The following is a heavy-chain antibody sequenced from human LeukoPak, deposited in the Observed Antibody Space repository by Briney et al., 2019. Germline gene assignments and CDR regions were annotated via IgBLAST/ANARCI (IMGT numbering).Heavy chain of an antibody. V-gene: IGHV4-4*07. CDR1: GGSISGYY. CDR3: ARGRGGGGSSNNWFDP. J-gene: IGHJ5*02. D-gene: IGHD2-15*01. CDR2: IYTSGST. Sequence: SETLSLTCTVSGGSISGYYWSWIRQPAGKGLEWIGRIYTSGSTNYNPSLKSRVTMSVDTSKNQFSLSLSSVTAADTAVYYCARGRGGGGSSNNWFDPWGQGTLVTVSS.